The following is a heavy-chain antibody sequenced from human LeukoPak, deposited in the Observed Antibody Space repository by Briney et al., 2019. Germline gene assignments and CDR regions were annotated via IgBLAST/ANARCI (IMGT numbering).Heavy chain of an antibody. Sequence: PGGSLRLSCAASGFTFSSHAMSWVRQAPGKGLEWVSSISGSGGSTYYAASVEGRFTISRDNSNNTLYLQMNSLRAEDTAVYYCAKDRRWLAYYFDYWGQGTLVTVSS. CDR1: GFTFSSHA. CDR3: AKDRRWLAYYFDY. J-gene: IGHJ4*02. V-gene: IGHV3-23*01. CDR2: ISGSGGST. D-gene: IGHD6-19*01.